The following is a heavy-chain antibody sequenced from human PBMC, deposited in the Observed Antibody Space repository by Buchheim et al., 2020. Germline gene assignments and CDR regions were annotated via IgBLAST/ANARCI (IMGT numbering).Heavy chain of an antibody. D-gene: IGHD4-11*01. V-gene: IGHV4-31*03. CDR1: GGSINRGGYY. CDR3: ARDGYNNFGEYFAMDV. J-gene: IGHJ6*02. Sequence: QMQLQESGPGLVKPLQTLSLTCTVSGGSINRGGYYWSWIRQHSVRGLEWIGYIYYTGATYYSTSPKSRVSISVDMSKNQFSLRVNSATAADTAVYFCARDGYNNFGEYFAMDVWGQGT. CDR2: IYYTGAT.